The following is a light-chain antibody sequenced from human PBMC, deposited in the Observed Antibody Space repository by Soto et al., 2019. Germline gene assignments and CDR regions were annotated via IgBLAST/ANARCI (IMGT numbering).Light chain of an antibody. Sequence: EIVITQSPATLSVSAVERFTPSFRDSQDIRSSLAWYQQKPGQAPRLLIYGASIRATGIPARFSGSGSGTDFTLTISSLEPEDFAVYYCQQRNSWPPTFTFGQGTRLEI. CDR2: GAS. CDR3: QQRNSWPPTFT. V-gene: IGKV3-11*01. CDR1: QDIRSS. J-gene: IGKJ5*01.